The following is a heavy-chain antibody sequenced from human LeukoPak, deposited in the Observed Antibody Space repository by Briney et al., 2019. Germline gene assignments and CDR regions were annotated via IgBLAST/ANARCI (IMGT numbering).Heavy chain of an antibody. CDR2: IYTSGST. CDR3: ARDDDILTGYSESYWYFVL. CDR1: GGSISSYY. V-gene: IGHV4-4*07. J-gene: IGHJ2*01. Sequence: SETLSLTCTVSGGSISSYYWSWIRQPAGKGLEWIGRIYTSGSTNYNPSLKSRVTMSVDTSKNQFSLKLSSVTAADTAVYYCARDDDILTGYSESYWYFVLWGRGTLVTVSS. D-gene: IGHD3-9*01.